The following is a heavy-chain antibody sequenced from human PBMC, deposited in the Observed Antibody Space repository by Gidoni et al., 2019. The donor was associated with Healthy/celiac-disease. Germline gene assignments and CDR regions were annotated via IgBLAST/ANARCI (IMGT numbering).Heavy chain of an antibody. D-gene: IGHD5-18*01. CDR1: GFPFSSYA. Sequence: QVQLVESGGGVVQPGRSLSLSCAASGFPFSSYAMHWVRQAPGKGLEWVAVISYDGSNKYYADSVKGRFTISRDNSKNTLYLQMNSLRAEDTAVYYCARASTAMVNFDYWGQGTLVTVSS. V-gene: IGHV3-30-3*01. J-gene: IGHJ4*02. CDR2: ISYDGSNK. CDR3: ARASTAMVNFDY.